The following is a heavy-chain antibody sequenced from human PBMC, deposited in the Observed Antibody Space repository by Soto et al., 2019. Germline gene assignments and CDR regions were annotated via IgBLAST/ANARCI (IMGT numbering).Heavy chain of an antibody. CDR3: ARDWRGGWGIYYYYGMDV. CDR2: ISYDGSNK. Sequence: GGSLRLSCAASGFTFSSYGMHWVRQAPGKGLEWVAVISYDGSNKYYADSVKGRFTISRDNSKNTLYLQMNSLRAEDEAVYYCARDWRGGWGIYYYYGMDVWGPGTTVTVSS. V-gene: IGHV3-30*03. D-gene: IGHD2-8*02. CDR1: GFTFSSYG. J-gene: IGHJ6*02.